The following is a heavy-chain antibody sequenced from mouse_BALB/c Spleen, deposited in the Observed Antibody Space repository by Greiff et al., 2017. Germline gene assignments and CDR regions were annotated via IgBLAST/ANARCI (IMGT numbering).Heavy chain of an antibody. CDR1: GYTFTSYW. D-gene: IGHD2-4*01. J-gene: IGHJ4*01. V-gene: IGHV1-7*01. CDR3: ARGDDYDDFYAMDD. Sequence: QVQLQQSGAELAKPGASVKMSCKASGYTFTSYWMHWVKQRPGQGLEWIGYINPSTGYTEYNQKFKDKATLTADKSSSTAYMQLSSLTSEDSAVYYCARGDDYDDFYAMDDWGQGTSVTVSS. CDR2: INPSTGYT.